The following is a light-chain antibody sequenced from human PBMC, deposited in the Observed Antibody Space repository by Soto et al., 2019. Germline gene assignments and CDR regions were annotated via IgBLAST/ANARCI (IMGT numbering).Light chain of an antibody. J-gene: IGKJ3*01. CDR2: GVS. V-gene: IGKV3-20*01. Sequence: EIVLTQSPGTLSLSPGERATLSCRASRSVGGTYLAWYQQKPGQAPKLLMYGVSNRATGIPDRFSGSGAGKDFTLPISRVQPVDFAIYIWQQYGTSPLTFGPGTKLDI. CDR3: QQYGTSPLT. CDR1: RSVGGTY.